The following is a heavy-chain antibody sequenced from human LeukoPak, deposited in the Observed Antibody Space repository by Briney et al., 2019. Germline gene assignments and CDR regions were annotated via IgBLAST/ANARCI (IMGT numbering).Heavy chain of an antibody. Sequence: PSETLSLTCTVSGDSISSYYWSWIRQPAGKGLEWIGRIYTSGSTNYNPSLKSRVTISVDKSKNQFYLKLSSVTAADTAVYYCARDGIAAAAEGWFDPWGQGTLVTVFS. CDR2: IYTSGST. CDR1: GDSISSYY. V-gene: IGHV4-4*07. CDR3: ARDGIAAAAEGWFDP. D-gene: IGHD6-13*01. J-gene: IGHJ5*02.